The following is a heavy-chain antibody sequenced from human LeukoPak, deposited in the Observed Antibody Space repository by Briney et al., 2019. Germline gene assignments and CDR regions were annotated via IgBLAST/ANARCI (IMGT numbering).Heavy chain of an antibody. V-gene: IGHV3-11*01. J-gene: IGHJ4*02. CDR3: ARDLPPARLAN. CDR2: ISSSGSTI. D-gene: IGHD2-2*01. Sequence: PGGSLRLSCAASGFTFSSYAMSWIRQDPGKGREWVSYISSSGSTIYYADSVKGRFTISRNNAKNSLYLQMNSLRAEDTAVYYCARDLPPARLANWGQGTLVTVSS. CDR1: GFTFSSYA.